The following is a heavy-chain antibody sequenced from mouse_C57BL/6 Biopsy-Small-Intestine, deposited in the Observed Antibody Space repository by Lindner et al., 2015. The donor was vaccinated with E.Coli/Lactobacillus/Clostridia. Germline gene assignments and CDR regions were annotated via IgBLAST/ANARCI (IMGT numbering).Heavy chain of an antibody. V-gene: IGHV1-81*01. J-gene: IGHJ4*01. CDR1: GYNFTSFD. D-gene: IGHD1-1*01. CDR3: ARGVLTTNWHINWFGP. Sequence: SVKVSCKASGYNFTSFDIVWVRQATGQGLEWMGWMNPNSGNTGYAQKFQGRVTMTRNNSIDTAYMELSRLRSEDTAVYFCARGVLTTNWHINWFGPWGQGTLVTVSS. CDR2: MNPNSGNT.